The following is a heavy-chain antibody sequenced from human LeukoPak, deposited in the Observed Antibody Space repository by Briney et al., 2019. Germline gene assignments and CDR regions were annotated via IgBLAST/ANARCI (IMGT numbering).Heavy chain of an antibody. D-gene: IGHD3-3*01. V-gene: IGHV3-33*01. Sequence: GRSLRLSCAASGFTVSSYGMHWVRQAPGKGLEWVAVIWYGGSNKYYADSVKGRFTISRDNSKNTLYLQMNSLRAEDTAVYYCASRSSPGYDPAFDIRGQGTMVTVSS. CDR2: IWYGGSNK. J-gene: IGHJ3*02. CDR1: GFTVSSYG. CDR3: ASRSSPGYDPAFDI.